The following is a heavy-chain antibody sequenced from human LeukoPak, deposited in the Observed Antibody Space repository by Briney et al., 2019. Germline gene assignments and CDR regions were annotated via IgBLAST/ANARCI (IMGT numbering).Heavy chain of an antibody. CDR3: ASLYDIVGTTVDY. V-gene: IGHV1-2*06. CDR1: GYTFTGYY. J-gene: IGHJ4*02. D-gene: IGHD1-26*01. Sequence: ASVKVSCKASGYTFTGYYMHWVRQAPGQGLGWMGRIDPNTGGTKSAKNFQGRVTMTRDTSISTAYMALSGLRSDDTAVYYCASLYDIVGTTVDYWGQGTLVTVSS. CDR2: IDPNTGGT.